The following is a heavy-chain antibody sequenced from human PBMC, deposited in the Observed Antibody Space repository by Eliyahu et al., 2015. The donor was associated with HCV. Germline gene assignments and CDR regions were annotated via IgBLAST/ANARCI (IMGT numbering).Heavy chain of an antibody. CDR3: TSLRSSTPGEYYGMDV. D-gene: IGHD2-2*01. CDR1: GFTFGGSA. V-gene: IGHV3-73*01. CDR2: IRSKADNYAT. Sequence: EVQLVESGGGLVQPGGSLKLSCAPSGFTFGGSAXHWVRLPSGKGLEWLGRIRSKADNYATGYAASVKGRFTISRDDSKNTAYLQINNLKIEDTAVYYCTSLRSSTPGEYYGMDVWGRGTTVTVSS. J-gene: IGHJ6*02.